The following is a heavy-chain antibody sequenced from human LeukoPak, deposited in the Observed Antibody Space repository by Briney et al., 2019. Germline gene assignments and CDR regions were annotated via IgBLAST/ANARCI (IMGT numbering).Heavy chain of an antibody. Sequence: PSETLSLTCTVSGGSISSSSYYWGWIRQPPGKGLEWIGSIYYSGSTYYNPSLKSRVTISVDTSKNQFSLKLSSVTAADTAVYYCARVKNYYDSSGYGYYFDYWGQGTLVTVSS. CDR1: GGSISSSSYY. CDR2: IYYSGST. V-gene: IGHV4-39*07. CDR3: ARVKNYYDSSGYGYYFDY. D-gene: IGHD3-22*01. J-gene: IGHJ4*02.